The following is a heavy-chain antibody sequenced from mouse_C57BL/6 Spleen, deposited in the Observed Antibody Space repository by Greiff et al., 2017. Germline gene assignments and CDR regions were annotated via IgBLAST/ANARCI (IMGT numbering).Heavy chain of an antibody. CDR3: ARDRQPWYYFDY. J-gene: IGHJ2*01. Sequence: EVQVVESGGGLVKPGGSLKLSCAASGFTFSSYAMSWVRQTPEKRLEWVATISDGGSYTYYPDNVRGRFTISRDNAKNNLYLQMSHLKSEDTAMYYCARDRQPWYYFDYWGQGTTLTVSS. D-gene: IGHD3-2*01. CDR1: GFTFSSYA. V-gene: IGHV5-4*01. CDR2: ISDGGSYT.